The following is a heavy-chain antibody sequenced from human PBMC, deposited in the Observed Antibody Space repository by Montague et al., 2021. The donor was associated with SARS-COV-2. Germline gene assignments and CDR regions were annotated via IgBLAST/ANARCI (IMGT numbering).Heavy chain of an antibody. CDR1: SGSLRNYY. D-gene: IGHD1-1*01. V-gene: IGHV4-34*01. CDR2: IRLPGGS. J-gene: IGHJ2*01. CDR3: ARAGSHRFFEF. Sequence: SQSLSLTYAVTSGSLRNYYWSWIRQPPGKGLEWIGEIRLPGGSNYNPSLKCRVTISLDTYNNKVSLSLNSVTAADTAVYYCARAGSHRFFEFWGRGTLVTVSS.